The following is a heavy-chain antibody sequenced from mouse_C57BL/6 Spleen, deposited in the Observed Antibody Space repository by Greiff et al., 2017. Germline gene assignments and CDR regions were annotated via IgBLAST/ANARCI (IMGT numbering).Heavy chain of an antibody. V-gene: IGHV14-2*01. CDR2: IDPEDGET. CDR3: AREWTYYYGRSYCFY. CDR1: GFNIKDYY. D-gene: IGHD1-1*01. J-gene: IGHJ2*01. Sequence: EVQLQQSGAELVKPGASVKLSCTASGFNIKDYYMHWVKQRTEQGLEWIGRIDPEDGETKYAPKFQGKATLTADTSSNTAYLQLSSLSSENTAVYYCAREWTYYYGRSYCFYWGQGTTLTVSS.